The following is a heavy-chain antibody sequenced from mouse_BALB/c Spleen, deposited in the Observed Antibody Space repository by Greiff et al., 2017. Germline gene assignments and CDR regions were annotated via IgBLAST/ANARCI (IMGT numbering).Heavy chain of an antibody. Sequence: DVKLQESGPGLVKPSQSLSLTCTVTGYSITSDYAWNWIRQFPGNKLEWMGYISYSGSTSYNPSLKSRISITRDTSKNQFFLQLNSVTTEDTATYYCARDDYDGGYAMDYWGQGTSVTVSS. CDR1: GYSITSDYA. V-gene: IGHV3-2*02. D-gene: IGHD2-4*01. CDR3: ARDDYDGGYAMDY. CDR2: ISYSGST. J-gene: IGHJ4*01.